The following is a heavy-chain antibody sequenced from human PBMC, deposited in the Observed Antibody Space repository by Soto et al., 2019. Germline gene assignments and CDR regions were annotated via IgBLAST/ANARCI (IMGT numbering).Heavy chain of an antibody. CDR1: GDSVSSNSAA. J-gene: IGHJ4*02. V-gene: IGHV6-1*01. Sequence: QVQLQQSGPGLVKPSQTLSLTCAISGDSVSSNSAAWTWIRQSPSRGLECLGRTYYRSEWKHDSAVSVKSRITINPDTSKNQFSLHLNSVTPEDTAVYYCATWRFDHWGQGTLVTVSS. CDR3: ATWRFDH. CDR2: TYYRSEWKH.